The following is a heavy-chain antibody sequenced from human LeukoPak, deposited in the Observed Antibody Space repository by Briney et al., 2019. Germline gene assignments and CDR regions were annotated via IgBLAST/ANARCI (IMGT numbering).Heavy chain of an antibody. J-gene: IGHJ4*02. D-gene: IGHD2-15*01. Sequence: PGGSLRLSCAASGFTFSSYAMSWVRQAPGEGLEWLSAISGSGGSTYYADSVKGRFTISRDNSKNTLYLQMNSLRAEDTAVYYCANRDIVVVVAATDDYWGQGTLVTVSS. CDR3: ANRDIVVVVAATDDY. CDR1: GFTFSSYA. V-gene: IGHV3-23*01. CDR2: ISGSGGST.